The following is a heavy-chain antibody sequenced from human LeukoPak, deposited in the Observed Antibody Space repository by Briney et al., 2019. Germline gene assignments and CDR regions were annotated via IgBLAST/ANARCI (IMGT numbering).Heavy chain of an antibody. CDR2: TYYRSKWYN. V-gene: IGHV6-1*01. CDR1: GDSVSSNSAA. Sequence: SQTLSLTCAISGDSVSSNSAAWNWIRQSPSRGLEWLGRTYYRSKWYNDYAVSVKGRITINPDTSKNQFSLQLNSVTPEDTAVYYCAREYLGYCSSTSCYAGNPGVDYWGQGTLVTVSS. J-gene: IGHJ4*02. CDR3: AREYLGYCSSTSCYAGNPGVDY. D-gene: IGHD2-2*01.